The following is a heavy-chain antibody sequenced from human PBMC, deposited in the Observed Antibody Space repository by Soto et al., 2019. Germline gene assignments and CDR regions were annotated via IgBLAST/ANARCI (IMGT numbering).Heavy chain of an antibody. D-gene: IGHD3-9*01. V-gene: IGHV4-39*01. CDR1: GGSISSSSFY. CDR3: ARSSIFLTGRYYGMDV. J-gene: IGHJ6*02. CDR2: IYYSGST. Sequence: QLQLQESGPGLVKPSETLSLTCTVSGGSISSSSFYWGWIRQPPGKGLEWIGSIYYSGSTYYNPSLKRRVTISVDTSKNQFSLKLSSVTAADTAVYYCARSSIFLTGRYYGMDVWGQGTTVTVSS.